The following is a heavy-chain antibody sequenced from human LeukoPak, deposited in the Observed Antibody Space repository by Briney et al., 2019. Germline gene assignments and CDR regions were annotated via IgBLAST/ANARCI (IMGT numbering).Heavy chain of an antibody. CDR3: ASTYYYDSSGYSRFDY. CDR1: GGSISSYY. J-gene: IGHJ4*02. V-gene: IGHV4-59*08. D-gene: IGHD3-22*01. Sequence: SETLSLTCTVSGGSISSYYWSWIRQPPGKGLEWIGYIYYSGSTNYNPSLKSRVTISVDTSKNQFSLKLSSVTAADTAVYYCASTYYYDSSGYSRFDYWGQGTLVTVSS. CDR2: IYYSGST.